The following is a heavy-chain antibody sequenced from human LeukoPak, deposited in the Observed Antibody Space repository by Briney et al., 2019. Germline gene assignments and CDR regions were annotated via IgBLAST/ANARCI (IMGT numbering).Heavy chain of an antibody. Sequence: PSETLSLTCAVSDDSFSSHYWTWIRQPPGKGLEWIGYISYIGGTNYNPSLKSRVTISIDTSKNHFSLKLSSVTAADTAVYYCARDLVTVTKGFDIWGQGTMVSVSS. CDR3: ARDLVTVTKGFDI. CDR2: ISYIGGT. D-gene: IGHD4-17*01. CDR1: DDSFSSHY. V-gene: IGHV4-59*11. J-gene: IGHJ3*02.